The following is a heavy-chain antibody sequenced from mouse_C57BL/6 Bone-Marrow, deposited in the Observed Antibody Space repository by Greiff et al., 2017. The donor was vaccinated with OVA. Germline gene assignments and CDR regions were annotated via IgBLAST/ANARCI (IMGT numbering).Heavy chain of an antibody. CDR2: IDPENGDT. CDR3: TTHGGPYAMDY. Sequence: VQLKESGAELVRPGASVKLSCTASGFNIKDDYMHWVKQRPEQGLEWIGWIDPENGDTEYASKFQGKATITADTSSNTAYLQLSSLTSEDTAVYYCTTHGGPYAMDYWGQGTSVTVSS. J-gene: IGHJ4*01. CDR1: GFNIKDDY. V-gene: IGHV14-4*01. D-gene: IGHD1-1*02.